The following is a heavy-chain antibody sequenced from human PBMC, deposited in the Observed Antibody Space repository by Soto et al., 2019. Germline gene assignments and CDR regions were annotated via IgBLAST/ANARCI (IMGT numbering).Heavy chain of an antibody. CDR3: ARDVAIYSGYDSPVIY. V-gene: IGHV1-18*01. D-gene: IGHD5-12*01. CDR2: ISAYNGNT. CDR1: GYTFTSYG. Sequence: QVQLVQSGAEVKKPGATVKVSCKASGYTFTSYGISWVRQAPGQGLEWMGWISAYNGNTNYAQKLQGRVTMTTDTSTSTAYMELRSLKSDDTAVYYCARDVAIYSGYDSPVIYWGQGTLVTVSS. J-gene: IGHJ4*02.